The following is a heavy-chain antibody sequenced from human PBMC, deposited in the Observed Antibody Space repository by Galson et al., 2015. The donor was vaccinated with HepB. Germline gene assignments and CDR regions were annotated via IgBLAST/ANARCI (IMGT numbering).Heavy chain of an antibody. Sequence: SLRLSCAASGFTFSSYAMSWVRQAPGKGLEWVSAISGSGGSTYYADSVKGRFTISRDNSKNTLYLQMNSLRAEDTAVYYCAKVGSSDWYKFDYWGQGTVVTVSS. J-gene: IGHJ4*02. V-gene: IGHV3-23*01. CDR2: ISGSGGST. D-gene: IGHD6-19*01. CDR1: GFTFSSYA. CDR3: AKVGSSDWYKFDY.